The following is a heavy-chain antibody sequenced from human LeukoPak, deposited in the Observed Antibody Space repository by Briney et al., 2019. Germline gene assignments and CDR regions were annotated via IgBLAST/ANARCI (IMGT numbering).Heavy chain of an antibody. Sequence: ASVKVSCKASGYTFTSYGISWVRQAPGQGLEWMVWISAYNGNTNYAQKPQGRVTMTIDTSTSTAYMELRSLRSDDTAVYYCARSRGSSDYGDPSDYWGQGTLVTVSS. CDR2: ISAYNGNT. D-gene: IGHD4-17*01. J-gene: IGHJ4*02. CDR3: ARSRGSSDYGDPSDY. CDR1: GYTFTSYG. V-gene: IGHV1-18*01.